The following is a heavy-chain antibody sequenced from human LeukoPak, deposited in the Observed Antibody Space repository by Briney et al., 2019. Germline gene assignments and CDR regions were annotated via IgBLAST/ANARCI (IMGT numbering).Heavy chain of an antibody. Sequence: SQTLSLTCTVSGGSITSGDYYCSWIRQPPGKGLEWIGYIYYSGSAYYNPSLKSRVTISLGTSKNQFSLRLSSVTAAGTAVYYCATKSGYYYNFDYWGQGNLVTVSS. CDR3: ATKSGYYYNFDY. CDR2: IYYSGSA. D-gene: IGHD3-22*01. CDR1: GGSITSGDYY. J-gene: IGHJ4*02. V-gene: IGHV4-30-4*08.